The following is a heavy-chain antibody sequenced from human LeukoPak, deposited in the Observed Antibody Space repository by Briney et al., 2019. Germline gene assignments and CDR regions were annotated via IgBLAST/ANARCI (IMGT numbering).Heavy chain of an antibody. D-gene: IGHD4-17*01. CDR2: ISYDGSNK. V-gene: IGHV3-30*03. Sequence: AGGSLRLSCAASGFTFNSYVMHWVRQAPGKGLEWVAVISYDGSNKYYADSVKGRFAISRDNSKSTLYLQMNSLRAEDTAVYYCAREGAGDYGNFYYFDYWGQGTLVTVSS. CDR3: AREGAGDYGNFYYFDY. CDR1: GFTFNSYV. J-gene: IGHJ4*02.